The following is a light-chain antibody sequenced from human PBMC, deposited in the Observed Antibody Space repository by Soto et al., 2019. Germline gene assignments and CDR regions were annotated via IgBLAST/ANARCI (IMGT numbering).Light chain of an antibody. J-gene: IGLJ2*01. Sequence: QSALTQPASVSGSPGQSITISCTGTSGDIGGYNYVSWYQQHPGKAHKLLISEVTNRPSGVSNRFSGSKSGNTASLTISGLQAEDEADYYCSSYTTNITPVVFGGGTKVTVL. CDR2: EVT. CDR1: SGDIGGYNY. V-gene: IGLV2-14*01. CDR3: SSYTTNITPVV.